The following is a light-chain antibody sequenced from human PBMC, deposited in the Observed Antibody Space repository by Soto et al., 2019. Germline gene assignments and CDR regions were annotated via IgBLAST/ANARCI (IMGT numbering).Light chain of an antibody. Sequence: QSALTQPRSVSGSPGQSVTISCTGTSSDIGSYNRVSWFQQPPGEAPKLIIYDVTKRPSGVPDRFSGSKSGNTASLTISGLQAEDEADYYCCSPADTYTVVFGGGTKLTVL. J-gene: IGLJ2*01. CDR2: DVT. CDR1: SSDIGSYNR. V-gene: IGLV2-11*01. CDR3: CSPADTYTVV.